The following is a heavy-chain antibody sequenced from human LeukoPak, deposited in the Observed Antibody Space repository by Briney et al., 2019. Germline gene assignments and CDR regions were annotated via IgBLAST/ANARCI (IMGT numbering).Heavy chain of an antibody. CDR2: INHSGST. CDR3: ARHLSTVVTRDYYYYMDV. J-gene: IGHJ6*03. CDR1: GGSFSGYY. D-gene: IGHD4-23*01. V-gene: IGHV4-34*01. Sequence: SETLSLTCAVYGGSFSGYYWSWIRQPPGKGLEWIGEINHSGSTNYNPSLKSRVTISVDTSKNQFSLKLSSVTAADTAVYYCARHLSTVVTRDYYYYMDVWGKGTTVTISS.